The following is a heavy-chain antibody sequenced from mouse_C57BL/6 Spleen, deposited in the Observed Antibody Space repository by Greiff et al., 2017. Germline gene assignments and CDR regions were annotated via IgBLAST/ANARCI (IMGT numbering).Heavy chain of an antibody. CDR1: GFTFSSYA. V-gene: IGHV5-4*03. CDR3: AFSYYFDY. CDR2: ISDGGSYT. Sequence: EVMLVESGGGLVKPGGSLKLSCAASGFTFSSYAMSWVRQTPEKRLEWVATISDGGSYTYYPDNVKGRFTISRDNAKNNLYLQMSHLKSEDTAMYYCAFSYYFDYWGQGTTLTVSS. J-gene: IGHJ2*01.